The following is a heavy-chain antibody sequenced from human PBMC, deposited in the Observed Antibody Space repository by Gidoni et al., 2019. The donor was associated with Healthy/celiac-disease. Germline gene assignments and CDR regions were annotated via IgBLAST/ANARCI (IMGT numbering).Heavy chain of an antibody. J-gene: IGHJ4*02. V-gene: IGHV1-18*01. CDR1: GCTFPSYR. CDR3: ARGEGVECSGGSCFPFDY. Sequence: QVQLVQSGPEVKKPGASVKVSCKASGCTFPSYRIRWVRHAPGQGLEWMGWISAYNGNTNYAQKLQGRVTMTTDTSTSTAYMELRSRRSDDTAGYYCARGEGVECSGGSCFPFDYWGQGTLVTVSS. D-gene: IGHD2-15*01. CDR2: ISAYNGNT.